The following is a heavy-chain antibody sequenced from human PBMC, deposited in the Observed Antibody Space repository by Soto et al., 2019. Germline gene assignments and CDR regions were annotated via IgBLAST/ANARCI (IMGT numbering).Heavy chain of an antibody. CDR2: IYYSGST. D-gene: IGHD5-18*01. CDR3: ATYDVDTAMDH. J-gene: IGHJ4*02. Sequence: SETLSLTCTVSGGSISSSRCHWGWIRQPPGKGLEWIGYIYYSGSTNYNPSLKSRVTISIDTSKNQFSLKLTSVTAADTAVYYCATYDVDTAMDHWGQGTLVTVS. V-gene: IGHV4-61*05. CDR1: GGSISSSRCH.